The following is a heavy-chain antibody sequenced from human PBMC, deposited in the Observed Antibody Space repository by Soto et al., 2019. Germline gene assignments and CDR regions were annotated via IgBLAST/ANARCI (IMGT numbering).Heavy chain of an antibody. Sequence: GGSLRLSCAASGFTFSSYAMHWVRQAPGRGLEYVSAISSNGGSTYYANSVKGRFTISRDNSKNTLYLQMGSLRAEDMAVYYCARDAPVYYDFWSGYLDYWGQGTLVTVS. J-gene: IGHJ4*02. CDR1: GFTFSSYA. CDR3: ARDAPVYYDFWSGYLDY. V-gene: IGHV3-64*01. CDR2: ISSNGGST. D-gene: IGHD3-3*01.